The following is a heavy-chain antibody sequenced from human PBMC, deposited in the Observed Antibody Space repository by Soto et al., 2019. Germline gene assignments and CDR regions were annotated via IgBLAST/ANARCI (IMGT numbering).Heavy chain of an antibody. D-gene: IGHD3-22*01. CDR2: ISGSGGST. V-gene: IGHV3-23*01. Sequence: GGSLRLSCAASGVTFSSYAMSWVRQAPGKGLEWVSAISGSGGSTYYADSVKGRFTISRDNSKNTLYLQMNSLRAEDTAVYYCAKGSPLITMIVVVITLDDAFDIWGQGTMVTVSS. CDR1: GVTFSSYA. CDR3: AKGSPLITMIVVVITLDDAFDI. J-gene: IGHJ3*02.